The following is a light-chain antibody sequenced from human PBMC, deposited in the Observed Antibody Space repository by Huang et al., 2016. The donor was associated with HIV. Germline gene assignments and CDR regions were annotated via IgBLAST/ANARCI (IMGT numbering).Light chain of an antibody. Sequence: IQLTQSPSSLSASVGDRVTITCRASQGISSFLAWYQQKPWKAPKLLMYAASTLHSGVPVRFSGSGSGTDFTLTISSLQPEDFATYYCQQFNNYPLTFGGGTKVEIK. J-gene: IGKJ4*01. CDR2: AAS. CDR1: QGISSF. CDR3: QQFNNYPLT. V-gene: IGKV1-9*01.